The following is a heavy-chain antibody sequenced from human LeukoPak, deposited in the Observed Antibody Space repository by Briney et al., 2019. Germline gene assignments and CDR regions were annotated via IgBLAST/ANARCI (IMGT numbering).Heavy chain of an antibody. D-gene: IGHD3-10*01. J-gene: IGHJ4*02. CDR2: ISAYNGNT. Sequence: ASVKVSCKASGYTFTSYGISWVRQAPGQGLEWMGWISAYNGNTTYAQKLQGRVTMTTDTSTSTAYMELRSLRSDDTAVYYCARDLGADYYGSGIFDYWGQGTLVTVSS. V-gene: IGHV1-18*01. CDR3: ARDLGADYYGSGIFDY. CDR1: GYTFTSYG.